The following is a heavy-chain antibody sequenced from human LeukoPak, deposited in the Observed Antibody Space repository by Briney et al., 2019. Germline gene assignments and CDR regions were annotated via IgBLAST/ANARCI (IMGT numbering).Heavy chain of an antibody. CDR2: IKYDGSET. Sequence: PGGSLRLSCAASGFTFSSYWMTWVRQAPGKGLEWVATIKYDGSETYYVDSVRGGFSISRDNAKNSLYLQMNSLSAEDTAVYYCARDSTLSNYWGQGTLVTVSS. V-gene: IGHV3-7*04. J-gene: IGHJ4*02. CDR1: GFTFSSYW. D-gene: IGHD3-16*01. CDR3: ARDSTLSNY.